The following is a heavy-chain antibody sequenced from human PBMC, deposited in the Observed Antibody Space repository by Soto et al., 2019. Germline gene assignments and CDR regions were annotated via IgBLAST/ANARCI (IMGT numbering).Heavy chain of an antibody. Sequence: QVQLVQSGAEVKKPGASVKVLCKASGYTFTSYGINWVRQAPGQGLEWMGWVNIYKGNTNYAQKLQGRVTMTTDTSTSTAYLELRSLRSDDTAVYYCARERGGYSYGDYWGQGTQVTVSS. V-gene: IGHV1-18*01. CDR3: ARERGGYSYGDY. CDR1: GYTFTSYG. J-gene: IGHJ4*02. D-gene: IGHD5-18*01. CDR2: VNIYKGNT.